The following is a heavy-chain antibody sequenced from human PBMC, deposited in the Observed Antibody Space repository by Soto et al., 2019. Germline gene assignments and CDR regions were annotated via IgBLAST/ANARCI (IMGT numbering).Heavy chain of an antibody. CDR2: ISYDGSNK. Sequence: HPGGSLRLSCAASGFTFSSYGMHWVRQAPGKGLEWVAVISYDGSNKYYADSVKGRFTISGDNSKNTLYLQMNILRAGDTAVYYCAKEFNYGDYQVYYYYFGMDVWGQGTMFTVFS. CDR3: AKEFNYGDYQVYYYYFGMDV. J-gene: IGHJ6*02. V-gene: IGHV3-30*18. D-gene: IGHD4-17*01. CDR1: GFTFSSYG.